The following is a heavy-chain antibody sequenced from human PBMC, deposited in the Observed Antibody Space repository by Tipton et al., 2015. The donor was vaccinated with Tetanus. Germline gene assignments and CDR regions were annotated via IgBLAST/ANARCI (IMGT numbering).Heavy chain of an antibody. J-gene: IGHJ4*02. CDR1: GYIFNNYW. V-gene: IGHV5-51*01. D-gene: IGHD2-21*01. Sequence: VQLAQSGGEVKKPGESLKISCKGSGYIFNNYWIGWVRQKPGKGLEWMGIIYPGDSDTRYSPSSQGQVTISVDKSINTAYLQWSSLKASVTSMFYCARARCADGVCNFAFWGQGARVTVAS. CDR3: ARARCADGVCNFAF. CDR2: IYPGDSDT.